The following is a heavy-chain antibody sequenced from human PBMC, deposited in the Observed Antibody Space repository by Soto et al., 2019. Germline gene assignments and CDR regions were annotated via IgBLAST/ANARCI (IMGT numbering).Heavy chain of an antibody. CDR1: GFTFSSYA. D-gene: IGHD3-10*01. CDR3: AKQKVITMARGAHIHQDY. V-gene: IGHV3-23*01. CDR2: ISGSGGST. Sequence: GGSLRLSCAASGFTFSSYAMSWVRQAPGKGLEWVSAISGSGGSTYYADSVKGRFTISRGNSKNTLYLQMNSMRAEDTAVYYCAKQKVITMARGAHIHQDYWCQAPLVTV. J-gene: IGHJ4*02.